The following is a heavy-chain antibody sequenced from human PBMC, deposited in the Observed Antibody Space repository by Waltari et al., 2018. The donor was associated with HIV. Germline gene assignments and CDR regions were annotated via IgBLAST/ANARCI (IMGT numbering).Heavy chain of an antibody. V-gene: IGHV3-48*01. Sequence: EAQLVGSGGGLVHPGGSLRLSCVASGFNVGAYSMNWVRQAQGKGLECIAYISSGERTIHYADSVRGRFTLSRDSARNSLYLQMNSLRPEDTAVYYCARGDIPYYYGMDVWGQGTTVTVS. J-gene: IGHJ6*02. CDR1: GFNVGAYS. D-gene: IGHD2-21*01. CDR3: ARGDIPYYYGMDV. CDR2: ISSGERTI.